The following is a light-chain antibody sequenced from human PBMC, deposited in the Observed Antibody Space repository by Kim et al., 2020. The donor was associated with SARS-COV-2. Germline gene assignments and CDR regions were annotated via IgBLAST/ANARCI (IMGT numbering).Light chain of an antibody. V-gene: IGKV3-11*01. CDR2: DAS. CDR1: QSVTGE. J-gene: IGKJ5*01. CDR3: QKRSRWPLT. Sequence: EVVLTQSPATLSLSPGERATLSCRASQSVTGELAWYQQKPGQPPRLLIYDASDRATGIPARFSGSGSGTDFTLTISSLEPGDTAVYYCQKRSRWPLTFGQGTRLEIK.